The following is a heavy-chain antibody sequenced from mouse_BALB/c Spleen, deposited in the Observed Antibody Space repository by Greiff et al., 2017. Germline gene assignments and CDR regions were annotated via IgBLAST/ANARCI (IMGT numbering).Heavy chain of an antibody. CDR1: EYEFPSHD. CDR2: INSDGGST. V-gene: IGHV5-2*03. J-gene: IGHJ1*01. CDR3: ARRGTTAAWYFDV. Sequence: EVKLMESGGGLVQPGESLKLSCESNEYEFPSHDMSWVRKTPEKRLELVAAINSDGGSTYYPDTMERRFIISRDNTKKTLYLQMSSLRSEDTALYYCARRGTTAAWYFDVWGAGTTVTVSS. D-gene: IGHD1-2*01.